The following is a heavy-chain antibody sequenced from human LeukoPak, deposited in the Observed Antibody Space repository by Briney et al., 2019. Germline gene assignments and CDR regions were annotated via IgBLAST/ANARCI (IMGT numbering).Heavy chain of an antibody. CDR1: GYTFTGYY. V-gene: IGHV1-2*04. CDR2: INPNSGGT. Sequence: GASVKVSCKASGYTFTGYYMHWVRQAPGQGLEWMGWINPNSGGTNYAQKFQGWVTMTRDTSISTAYMELSSLRSEDTAVYYCARVVGDILTGYYNGYYYYGMDVWGKGTTVTVSS. CDR3: ARVVGDILTGYYNGYYYYGMDV. D-gene: IGHD3-9*01. J-gene: IGHJ6*04.